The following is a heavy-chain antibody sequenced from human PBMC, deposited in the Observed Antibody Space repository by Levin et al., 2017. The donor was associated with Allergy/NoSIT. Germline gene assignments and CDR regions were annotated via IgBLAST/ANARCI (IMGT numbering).Heavy chain of an antibody. CDR3: AKVAGGGSSWFG. CDR2: ISYDGSNK. D-gene: IGHD6-13*01. V-gene: IGHV3-30*18. J-gene: IGHJ4*02. Sequence: AGGSLRLSCAASGFTFSSYGMHWVRQAPGKGLEWVAVISYDGSNKYYADSVKGRFTISRDNSKNTLYLQMNSLRAEDTAVYYCAKVAGGGSSWFGWGQGTLVTVSS. CDR1: GFTFSSYG.